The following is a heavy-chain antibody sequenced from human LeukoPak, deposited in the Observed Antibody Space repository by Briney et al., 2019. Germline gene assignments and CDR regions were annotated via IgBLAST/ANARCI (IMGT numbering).Heavy chain of an antibody. Sequence: GRSLRLSCAASGFTFSSYAMHWVRQAPGKGLEWVAVISYDGSNKYYADSVKGRFTISRDNSKNTLYLQMNSLRAEDTAVYYCARETSPTGPYGESDYWGQGTLVTVSS. CDR2: ISYDGSNK. D-gene: IGHD2-2*01. J-gene: IGHJ4*02. CDR3: ARETSPTGPYGESDY. V-gene: IGHV3-30-3*01. CDR1: GFTFSSYA.